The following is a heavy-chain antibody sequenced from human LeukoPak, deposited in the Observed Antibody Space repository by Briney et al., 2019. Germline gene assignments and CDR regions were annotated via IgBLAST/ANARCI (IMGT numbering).Heavy chain of an antibody. V-gene: IGHV4-39*07. CDR3: ARESYSSGWYKDY. D-gene: IGHD6-19*01. Sequence: SETLSLTCTVSGGSISSSSYYWGWIRQPPGKGLEWIGSIYYSGSTYYNPSLKSRVTISVDTSKNQFSLNLSSLTATDTAFYYCARESYSSGWYKDYWGQGILVTVSS. CDR2: IYYSGST. CDR1: GGSISSSSYY. J-gene: IGHJ4*02.